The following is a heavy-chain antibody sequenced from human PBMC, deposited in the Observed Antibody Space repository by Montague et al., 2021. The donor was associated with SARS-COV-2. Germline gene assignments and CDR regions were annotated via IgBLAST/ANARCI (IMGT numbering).Heavy chain of an antibody. CDR2: ISSSGST. V-gene: IGHV3-48*03. Sequence: SLRLSCAASGFTFSSYEMNWVRQAPGKGLEWVSYISSSGSTFYADSVKVRFTISRDNSQNTLYLQMNSLRAEDTAVYYCARGGLRSARYLGNDCWGQGTLVTVSS. CDR1: GFTFSSYE. D-gene: IGHD6-19*01. CDR3: ARGGLRSARYLGNDC. J-gene: IGHJ4*02.